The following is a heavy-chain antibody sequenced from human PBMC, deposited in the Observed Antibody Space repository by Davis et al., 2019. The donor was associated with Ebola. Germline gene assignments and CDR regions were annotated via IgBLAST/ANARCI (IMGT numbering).Heavy chain of an antibody. CDR2: IKQDGSEK. J-gene: IGHJ4*02. Sequence: GGSLRLSCAASGFTFSSYWMSWVRQAPGKGLEWVANIKQDGSEKYYVDSVKGRFTISRDNAKNSLYLQMNSLRAEDTAVYYCARGSTLALYYFDYWGQGTLVTVSS. V-gene: IGHV3-7*01. CDR1: GFTFSSYW. D-gene: IGHD5/OR15-5a*01. CDR3: ARGSTLALYYFDY.